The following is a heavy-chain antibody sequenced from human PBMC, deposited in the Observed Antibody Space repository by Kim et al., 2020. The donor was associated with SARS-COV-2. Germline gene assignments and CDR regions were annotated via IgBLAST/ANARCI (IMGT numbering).Heavy chain of an antibody. J-gene: IGHJ4*02. V-gene: IGHV4-59*13. CDR1: GGSISSYY. CDR3: ASLRIAAPPTAFDY. D-gene: IGHD6-6*01. CDR2: IYYSGST. Sequence: SETLSLTCTVSGGSISSYYWSWIRQPPGKGLEWIGYIYYSGSTNYNPSLKSRVTISVDTSKNQFSLKLSSVTAADTAVYYCASLRIAAPPTAFDYWGQGTLVTVSS.